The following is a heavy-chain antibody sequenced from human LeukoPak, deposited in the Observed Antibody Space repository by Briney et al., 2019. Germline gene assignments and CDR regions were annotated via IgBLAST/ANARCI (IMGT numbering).Heavy chain of an antibody. CDR2: IYYSGST. D-gene: IGHD4/OR15-4a*01. CDR3: ARRDVWWPLYYFDY. V-gene: IGHV4-39*07. J-gene: IGHJ4*02. CDR1: GGSISSSSYY. Sequence: SETLSLTCTVSGGSISSSSYYWGWIRQPPGKGLEWIGSIYYSGSTYYNPSLKSRVTISVDTSKNQFSLKLSSVTAADTAVYYCARRDVWWPLYYFDYWGQGTLVTVSS.